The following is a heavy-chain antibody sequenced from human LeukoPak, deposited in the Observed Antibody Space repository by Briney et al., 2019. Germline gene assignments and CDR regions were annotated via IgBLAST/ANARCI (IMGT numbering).Heavy chain of an antibody. CDR3: AKDLGYCSSFSCPFDY. CDR1: GFSFSSYT. J-gene: IGHJ4*02. V-gene: IGHV3-23*01. Sequence: PGGSLRLSCAVSGFSFSSYTMSWVRQAPGKGLEWVSAISGSGGSTYHADCVKGRFTISRDNSKNTLFLQMNSLRAEDTAVYYCAKDLGYCSSFSCPFDYWGQGTLVTVSS. D-gene: IGHD2-2*01. CDR2: ISGSGGST.